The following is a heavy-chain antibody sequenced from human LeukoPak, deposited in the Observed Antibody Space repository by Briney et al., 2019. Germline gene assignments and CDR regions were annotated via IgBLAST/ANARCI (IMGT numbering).Heavy chain of an antibody. D-gene: IGHD6-13*01. CDR2: INSDGSST. J-gene: IGHJ4*02. CDR1: GFTFSTYW. Sequence: GGSLRLSCAASGFTFSTYWMHWVRQVPGKGLVWVSRINSDGSSTTYADSVRGRFTISRDNAKNSLYLQMNSLKPEDTAVYYCARVAEAAAFDSWGQGTLVTVSS. CDR3: ARVAEAAAFDS. V-gene: IGHV3-74*01.